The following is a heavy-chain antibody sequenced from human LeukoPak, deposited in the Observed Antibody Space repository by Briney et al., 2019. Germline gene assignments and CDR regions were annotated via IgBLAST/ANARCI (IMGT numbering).Heavy chain of an antibody. CDR2: IWYDGSNK. V-gene: IGHV3-33*01. J-gene: IGHJ4*02. CDR3: ARATCSSLSLFDY. D-gene: IGHD6-6*01. CDR1: GFTFSSCG. Sequence: GGSLRLSCVASGFTFSSCGRHWVRQAPGKGLEWVAVIWYDGSNKYYADSVKGRFTISRDNSKNTLYLQMNSLRAEDTAVYYCARATCSSLSLFDYWGQGTLVTVSS.